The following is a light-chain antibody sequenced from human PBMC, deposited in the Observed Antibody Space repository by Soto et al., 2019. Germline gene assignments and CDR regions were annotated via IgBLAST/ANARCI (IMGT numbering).Light chain of an antibody. CDR3: CSYAGGTLHVI. CDR1: SSDVATYNL. V-gene: IGLV2-23*01. J-gene: IGLJ2*01. Sequence: QSALTQPASVSGSPGQSITISCTGTSSDVATYNLVSWYQHHPGKAPKLMIYEDSKRPSGVSNRVSGSKSGNTASLTISGLQAEDEANYYCCSYAGGTLHVIFGGGTKVTVL. CDR2: EDS.